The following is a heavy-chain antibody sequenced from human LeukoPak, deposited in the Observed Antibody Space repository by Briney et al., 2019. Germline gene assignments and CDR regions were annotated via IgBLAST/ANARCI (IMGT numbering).Heavy chain of an antibody. V-gene: IGHV3-74*01. CDR2: INSDGSST. D-gene: IGHD6-13*01. CDR1: GFTFSNYL. J-gene: IGHJ4*02. CDR3: ARVWGGSGAAAGTHDY. Sequence: GGSLRLSCAASGFTFSNYLMHWVRHAPGEGLGWVSRINSDGSSTIYADSVKGRFTISRHNAKNTLYLQMNSRRAEDTALYYCARVWGGSGAAAGTHDYWGQGTLVTVSS.